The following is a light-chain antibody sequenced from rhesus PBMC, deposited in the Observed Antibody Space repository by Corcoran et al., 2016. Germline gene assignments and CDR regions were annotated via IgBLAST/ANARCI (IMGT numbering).Light chain of an antibody. Sequence: QVILTQSPATLSLSPGERATLSCRASQRVSSDLAWYQPKPGQAPRLLIYGASIRATGIPGSLSGSGAGTDFTLTISSLEPEDVVVYHCYQHSSGYTFGPGTKLDIK. V-gene: IGKV3-10*01. CDR3: YQHSSGYT. CDR1: QRVSSD. CDR2: GAS. J-gene: IGKJ3*01.